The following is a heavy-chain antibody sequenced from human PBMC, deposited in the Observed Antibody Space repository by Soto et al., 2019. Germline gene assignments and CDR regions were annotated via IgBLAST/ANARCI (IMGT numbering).Heavy chain of an antibody. D-gene: IGHD2-15*01. V-gene: IGHV3-11*05. Sequence: PGGSLRLSCAASGFTFSDYYMSWIRQAPGKGLEWVSYISSSSSYTNYADSVKGRFAISRDNAKNSLYLQMNSLRAEDTAVYYCAREEGVDCSGGSCPPLYYYYGMDVWGQGTTVTVSS. J-gene: IGHJ6*02. CDR2: ISSSSSYT. CDR1: GFTFSDYY. CDR3: AREEGVDCSGGSCPPLYYYYGMDV.